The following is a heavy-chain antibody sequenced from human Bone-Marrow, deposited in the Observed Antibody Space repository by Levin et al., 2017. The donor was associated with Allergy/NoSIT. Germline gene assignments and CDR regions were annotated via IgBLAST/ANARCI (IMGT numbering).Heavy chain of an antibody. Sequence: GESLKISCAASGFTFSSYAMHWVRQAPGKGLEWVAVISYDGSNKYYADSVKGRFTISRDNSKNTLYLQMNSLRAEDTAVYYCARDMAPGAAGYYPLDYWGQGTLVTVSS. J-gene: IGHJ4*02. CDR3: ARDMAPGAAGYYPLDY. D-gene: IGHD3-9*01. V-gene: IGHV3-30-3*01. CDR1: GFTFSSYA. CDR2: ISYDGSNK.